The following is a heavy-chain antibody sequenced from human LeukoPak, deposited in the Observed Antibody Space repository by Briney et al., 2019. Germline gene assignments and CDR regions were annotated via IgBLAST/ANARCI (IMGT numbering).Heavy chain of an antibody. J-gene: IGHJ4*02. CDR3: ASDIYYYGSGSLTYYFDY. V-gene: IGHV1-18*01. CDR1: GYTFTSYG. Sequence: ASVKVSCKASGYTFTSYGISWVRQAPGQGLEWMGWISAYNGNTNYARKLQGRVTMTTDTSTSTAYMELRSLRSDDTAVYYCASDIYYYGSGSLTYYFDYWGRGTLVTVSS. D-gene: IGHD3-10*01. CDR2: ISAYNGNT.